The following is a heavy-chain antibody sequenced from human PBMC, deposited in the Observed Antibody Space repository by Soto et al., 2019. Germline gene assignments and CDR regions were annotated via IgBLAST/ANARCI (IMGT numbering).Heavy chain of an antibody. Sequence: GSGPTLVNPTQTLTLTCTFSGFSLSTSGVAVGWIRQPPGKALEWLALIYWDDDMRYSPSLWSRLTITKDTAKNQVVLIMTNMDPVDTATYYCAHTLGVPGSYWYFHYWGQGTLVTVSS. CDR3: AHTLGVPGSYWYFHY. D-gene: IGHD3-22*01. CDR2: IYWDDDM. CDR1: GFSLSTSGVA. V-gene: IGHV2-5*02. J-gene: IGHJ4*02.